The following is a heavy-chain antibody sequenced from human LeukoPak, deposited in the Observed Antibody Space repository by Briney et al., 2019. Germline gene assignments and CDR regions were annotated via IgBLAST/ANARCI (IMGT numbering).Heavy chain of an antibody. CDR2: ISGSGDST. D-gene: IGHD3-10*01. V-gene: IGHV3-23*01. J-gene: IGHJ4*02. Sequence: GGSLRLSCAASGFTFSSYGMSWVRQAPGKGLEWVSGISGSGDSTYYADSVKGRFTISRDNSKNTLYLQMNSLRAEDTAVYYCARGSGSWGRDVDYWGQGTLVTVSS. CDR1: GFTFSSYG. CDR3: ARGSGSWGRDVDY.